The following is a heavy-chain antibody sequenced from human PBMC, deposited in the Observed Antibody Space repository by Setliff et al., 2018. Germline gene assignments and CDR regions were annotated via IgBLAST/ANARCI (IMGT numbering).Heavy chain of an antibody. CDR2: IYPRDSDT. J-gene: IGHJ4*02. Sequence: PGESLKISCKTSGYTLNNFWIGWVRQLPGKGLECMGIIYPRDSDTRYSPTFQGQVAISADKSTSTAYLHWGSLKASDTAIYYCARHRGRPSSGTCFGYWGQGTPVTSPQ. CDR1: GYTLNNFW. D-gene: IGHD1-1*01. V-gene: IGHV5-51*01. CDR3: ARHRGRPSSGTCFGY.